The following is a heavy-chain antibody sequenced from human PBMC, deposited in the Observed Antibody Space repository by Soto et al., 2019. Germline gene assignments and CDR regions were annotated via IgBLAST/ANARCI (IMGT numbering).Heavy chain of an antibody. Sequence: PGGSLRLSCAASGFTFSYYAMHWVRQAPGQGREWVAIISCDGGSRFYRDSVKGRFTISRDNSKNSLYLQMNSLRAEDTAVYYCARASPLGSTIFGVVNGPFDYWGQGTLVTVSS. CDR3: ARASPLGSTIFGVVNGPFDY. V-gene: IGHV3-30*03. D-gene: IGHD3-3*01. CDR1: GFTFSYYA. CDR2: ISCDGGSR. J-gene: IGHJ4*02.